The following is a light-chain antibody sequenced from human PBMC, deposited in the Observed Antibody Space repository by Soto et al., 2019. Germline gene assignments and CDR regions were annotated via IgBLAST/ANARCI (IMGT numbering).Light chain of an antibody. CDR1: QSVSSY. Sequence: EIVLTQSPATLSLSPGERATLSCRASQSVSSYLAWYQQKPGQAPRLLIYDASNRATGIPARFSGSGSETEFTLTISSLEPEDFAVYYCQQRTNWPPYTFGQGTKLEIK. V-gene: IGKV3-11*01. CDR3: QQRTNWPPYT. CDR2: DAS. J-gene: IGKJ2*01.